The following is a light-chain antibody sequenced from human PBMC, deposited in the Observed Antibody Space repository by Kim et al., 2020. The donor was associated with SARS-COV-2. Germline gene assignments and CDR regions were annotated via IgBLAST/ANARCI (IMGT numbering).Light chain of an antibody. J-gene: IGLJ2*01. CDR2: LNSDGSH. CDR3: QTWGTGIVV. Sequence: ASVKLTGTLSSGNSSYAIAWHQQQPEKGPRYLMKLNSDGSHSKGDGIPDRFSGSSSGAERYLTISRLQSEDEADYYCQTWGTGIVVFGGGTQLTVL. V-gene: IGLV4-69*01. CDR1: SGNSSYA.